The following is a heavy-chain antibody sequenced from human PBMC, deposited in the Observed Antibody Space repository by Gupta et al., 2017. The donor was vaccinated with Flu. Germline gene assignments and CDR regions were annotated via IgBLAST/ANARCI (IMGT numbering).Heavy chain of an antibody. Sequence: GKGLEWIGEINHSGSTNYNPSLKSRVTISVDTSKNQFSLKLSSVTAADTAVYYCARRGYSSSWDYYYYYMDVWGKGTTVTVSS. CDR2: INHSGST. V-gene: IGHV4-34*01. D-gene: IGHD6-13*01. CDR3: ARRGYSSSWDYYYYYMDV. J-gene: IGHJ6*03.